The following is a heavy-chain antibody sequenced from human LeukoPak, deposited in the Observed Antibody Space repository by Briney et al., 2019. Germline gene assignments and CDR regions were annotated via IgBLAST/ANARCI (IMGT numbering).Heavy chain of an antibody. Sequence: SETLSLTCAVYGGSFSGYYWSWIRQPPGKGLEWSGEINHSGSTNYNPSLKSRVTISVDTSKNQFSLKLSSVTAADTAVYYCARGRGYCSSTSCYYYYYGMDVWGKGTTVTVSS. CDR2: INHSGST. CDR1: GGSFSGYY. J-gene: IGHJ6*04. V-gene: IGHV4-34*01. CDR3: ARGRGYCSSTSCYYYYYGMDV. D-gene: IGHD2-2*01.